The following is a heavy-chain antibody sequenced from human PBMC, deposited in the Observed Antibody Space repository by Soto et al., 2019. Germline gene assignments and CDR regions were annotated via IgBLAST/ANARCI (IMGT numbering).Heavy chain of an antibody. CDR1: GSTFTGYY. Sequence: ASVKVSCKASGSTFTGYYMHWGRQAPGQGLEWMGWINPNSGDTNYAQKFQGRVTMTRDTSISTAYMELRRLRSDDTAVYYCASAGRTVVKSQYWFDSWGQGTLVTVSS. CDR3: ASAGRTVVKSQYWFDS. J-gene: IGHJ5*01. D-gene: IGHD2-15*01. CDR2: INPNSGDT. V-gene: IGHV1-2*02.